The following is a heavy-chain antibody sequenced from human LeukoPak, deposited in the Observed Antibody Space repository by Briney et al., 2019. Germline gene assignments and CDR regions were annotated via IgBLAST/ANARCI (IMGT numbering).Heavy chain of an antibody. V-gene: IGHV4-59*01. CDR2: IYYSGST. J-gene: IGHJ4*02. CDR3: AGSPGYSYGPGEY. D-gene: IGHD5-18*01. CDR1: GGSISSYY. Sequence: SETRSLTCTVSGGSISSYYWSWIRQPPGKGLEWIGYIYYSGSTNYNPSLKSRVTISVDTSKNQFSLKLSSVTAADTAVYYCAGSPGYSYGPGEYWGQGTLVTVSS.